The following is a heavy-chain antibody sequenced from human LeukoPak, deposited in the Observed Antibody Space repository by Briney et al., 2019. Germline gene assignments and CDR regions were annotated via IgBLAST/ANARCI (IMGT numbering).Heavy chain of an antibody. Sequence: PGGSLRLSCAASGFTFSSYAMSWVRQAPGKGLEWVSAISGSGGSTYYADSVKGRFTISRDNSKNTLYLQMNSLRAEDTAVYYCAKGPDSSGYFENWFDPWGQGTLVTVSS. J-gene: IGHJ5*02. V-gene: IGHV3-23*01. CDR1: GFTFSSYA. CDR3: AKGPDSSGYFENWFDP. D-gene: IGHD3-22*01. CDR2: ISGSGGST.